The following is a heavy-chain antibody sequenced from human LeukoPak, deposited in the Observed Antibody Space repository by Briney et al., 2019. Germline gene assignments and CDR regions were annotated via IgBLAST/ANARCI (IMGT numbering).Heavy chain of an antibody. D-gene: IGHD2-2*01. V-gene: IGHV3-11*01. CDR3: ARGKVPAAIRAFDY. CDR2: ISSSGSTI. Sequence: KTGGSLRLSCAASGFTFSDYYMSWIHQAPGKGLEWVSYISSSGSTIYYADSVKGRFTISRDNAKNSLYLQMNSLRAEDTAVYYCARGKVPAAIRAFDYWGQGTLVTVSS. CDR1: GFTFSDYY. J-gene: IGHJ4*02.